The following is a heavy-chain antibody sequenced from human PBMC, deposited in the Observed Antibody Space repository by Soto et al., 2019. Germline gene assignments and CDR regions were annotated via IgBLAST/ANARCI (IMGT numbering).Heavy chain of an antibody. CDR2: IYWDGDK. J-gene: IGHJ4*02. V-gene: IGHV2-5*02. CDR1: WFSLSTSGVG. D-gene: IGHD3-10*01. CDR3: VRLLWFGELT. Sequence: QITLKESGPTLVKPTQTLTLTCTISWFSLSTSGVGVGWIRQPPGKALDWLALIYWDGDKRYSPSLKSRLTITKDTSKHQVVLTMTNMDPVDTATYYCVRLLWFGELTWGQGTLVTVSS.